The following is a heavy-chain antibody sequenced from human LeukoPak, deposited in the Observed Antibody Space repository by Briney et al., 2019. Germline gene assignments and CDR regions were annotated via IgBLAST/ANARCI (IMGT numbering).Heavy chain of an antibody. CDR3: AKDLSFVPFGP. CDR2: ISYDGSNK. CDR1: GFTFSSYS. V-gene: IGHV3-30*18. D-gene: IGHD3-10*01. J-gene: IGHJ5*02. Sequence: GGSLRLSCAASGFTFSSYSMKWVRQAPGKGLEWVAVISYDGSNKYYADSVKGRFTISRDNSKNTLYLQMNSLRAEDTAVYYCAKDLSFVPFGPWGQGTLVTVSS.